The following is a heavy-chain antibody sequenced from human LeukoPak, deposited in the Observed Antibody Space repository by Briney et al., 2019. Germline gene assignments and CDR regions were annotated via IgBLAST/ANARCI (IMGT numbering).Heavy chain of an antibody. Sequence: PSQTLSLTCAISGDSVSSNSAAWNWIRQSPSRGLEWLGRTVYRSKWYYDYAVSLKSRITISADTSKNQFSLHLNSVTPEDTAVYYCARSTALAGIDWVDPWGQGTLVTVSS. CDR3: ARSTALAGIDWVDP. D-gene: IGHD6-19*01. J-gene: IGHJ5*02. CDR2: TVYRSKWYY. V-gene: IGHV6-1*01. CDR1: GDSVSSNSAA.